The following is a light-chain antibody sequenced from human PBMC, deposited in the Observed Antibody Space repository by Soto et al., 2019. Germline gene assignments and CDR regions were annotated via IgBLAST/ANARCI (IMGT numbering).Light chain of an antibody. CDR3: QQSYSTPWT. CDR2: AAS. V-gene: IGKV1-39*01. J-gene: IGKJ1*01. Sequence: DIQMTQSPASLSASVGDRVTLTCRASQSMRTYLNWYQQKPGKAPNLLIHAASSLQSGVPSRFSGSGSGTDFTLTISSLQPEDFATYYCQQSYSTPWTFGQGTKVDI. CDR1: QSMRTY.